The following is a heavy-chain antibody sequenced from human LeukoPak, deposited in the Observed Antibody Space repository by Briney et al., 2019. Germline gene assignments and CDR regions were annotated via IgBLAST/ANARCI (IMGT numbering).Heavy chain of an antibody. J-gene: IGHJ4*02. V-gene: IGHV1-18*01. CDR3: ASPPSGDGGSFEY. CDR2: ISAYKGKT. CDR1: GYTFSTYG. Sequence: ASVTVSCTASGYTFSTYGISWVRQAPGQGLEWMGWISAYKGKTYYAQKLQGRVTMTTDTSTSTAYMELRSLRSDDTAIYYCASPPSGDGGSFEYWGQGTLVTVSS. D-gene: IGHD3-10*01.